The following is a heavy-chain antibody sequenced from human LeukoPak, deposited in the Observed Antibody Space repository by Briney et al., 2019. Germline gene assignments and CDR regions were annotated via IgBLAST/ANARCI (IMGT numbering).Heavy chain of an antibody. CDR2: ISAYNGNT. V-gene: IGHV1-18*01. CDR3: AVGYDYHYGLDV. CDR1: GYTFTTHG. Sequence: ASVRVSCKASGYTFTTHGISWVRQAPGQGLEWMGWISAYNGNTNYAQNLQGGVTMTTDTSTRTAYMELRSLSSDDTAVYYCAVGYDYHYGLDVWGQGTTVTVSS. D-gene: IGHD1-26*01. J-gene: IGHJ6*02.